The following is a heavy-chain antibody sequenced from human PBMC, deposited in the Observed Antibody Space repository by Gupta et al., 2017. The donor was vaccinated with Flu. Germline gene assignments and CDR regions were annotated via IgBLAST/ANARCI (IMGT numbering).Heavy chain of an antibody. CDR3: AKDSDIVVVPAAVKN. D-gene: IGHD2-2*01. Sequence: YAMSWVRQAPGKGLEWVSAISGSGGSTYYADSVKGRFTISRDNSKNTLYLQMNSLRAEDTAVYYCAKDSDIVVVPAAVKNWGQGTLVTVSS. CDR2: ISGSGGST. J-gene: IGHJ4*02. CDR1: YA. V-gene: IGHV3-23*01.